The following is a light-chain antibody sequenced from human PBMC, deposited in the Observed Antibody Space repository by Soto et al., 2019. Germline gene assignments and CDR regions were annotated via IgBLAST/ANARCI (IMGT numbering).Light chain of an antibody. CDR2: AAS. CDR3: QQSYSSPFT. J-gene: IGKJ4*01. Sequence: DLQMTQSPSSLSASVGDRVTITCRASQSISYYLNWFQQKPGKAPKPLIYAASSLQSGVPSRFSGSGSGTDFTLTISSLQPEDSATYFCQQSYSSPFTFGGGTKVEIK. CDR1: QSISYY. V-gene: IGKV1-39*01.